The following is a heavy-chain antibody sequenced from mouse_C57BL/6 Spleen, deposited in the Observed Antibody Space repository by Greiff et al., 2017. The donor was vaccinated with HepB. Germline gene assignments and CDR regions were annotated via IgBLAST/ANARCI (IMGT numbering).Heavy chain of an antibody. J-gene: IGHJ4*01. CDR2: INPGSGGT. CDR1: GYAFTNYL. V-gene: IGHV1-54*01. Sequence: QVQLQQSGAELVRPGTSVKVSCKASGYAFTNYLIEWVKQRPGQGLEWIGVINPGSGGTNYNEKVKGKATLTADKSSSTAYMQLSSLTSEDSAVYFCARRLDYWGQGTSVTVSS. CDR3: ARRLDY.